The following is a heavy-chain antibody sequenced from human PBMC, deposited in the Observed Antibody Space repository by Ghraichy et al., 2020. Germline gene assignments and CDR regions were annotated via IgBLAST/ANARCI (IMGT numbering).Heavy chain of an antibody. CDR3: ASHASIGYCSSTSCYGSYYYMDV. V-gene: IGHV1-46*03. CDR1: GYTFTSYY. Sequence: ASVKVSCKASGYTFTSYYMHWVRQAPGQGLEWMGIINPSGGSTSYAQKFQGRVTMTRDTSTSTVYMELSSLRSEDTAVYYCASHASIGYCSSTSCYGSYYYMDVWGKGTTVTVSS. CDR2: INPSGGST. D-gene: IGHD2-2*01. J-gene: IGHJ6*03.